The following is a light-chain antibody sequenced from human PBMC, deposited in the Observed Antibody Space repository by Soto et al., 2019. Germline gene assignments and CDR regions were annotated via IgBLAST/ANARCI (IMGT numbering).Light chain of an antibody. CDR1: QSIARF. Sequence: DLQMTQSPSSLSAAVGDRVTITCRASQSIARFLNWYQQKPGQAPRVLIYDASKLETGVPARFSGAGSGTHFTFTISSLQPEDIATYYCQQYDNVVFTFGPGTKVDFK. V-gene: IGKV1-33*01. J-gene: IGKJ3*01. CDR3: QQYDNVVFT. CDR2: DAS.